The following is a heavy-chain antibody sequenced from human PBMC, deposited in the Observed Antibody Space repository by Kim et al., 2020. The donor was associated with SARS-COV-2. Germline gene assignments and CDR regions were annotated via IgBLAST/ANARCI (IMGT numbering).Heavy chain of an antibody. D-gene: IGHD1-1*01. J-gene: IGHJ4*02. CDR3: AKDPGTGGY. V-gene: IGHV3-23*01. CDR2: ST. Sequence: STYYADAVKGVFTISRDNTNNALYLQMNSLRAEDTAVYYCAKDPGTGGYWGQGALVTVSS.